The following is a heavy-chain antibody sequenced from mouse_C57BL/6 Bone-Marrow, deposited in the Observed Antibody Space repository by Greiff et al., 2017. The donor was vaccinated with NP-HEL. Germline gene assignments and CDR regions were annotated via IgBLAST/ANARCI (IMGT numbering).Heavy chain of an antibody. Sequence: QVQLQQPGAELVRPGSSVKLSCKASGYTFTSYWMDWVKQRPGQGLEWIGNIYPSDSETHYNQKFKDKATLTVDKSSSTAYMQLSSLTSEDSAVYYCARGGDYDEEDYWGQGTTLTVSS. CDR3: ARGGDYDEEDY. CDR1: GYTFTSYW. D-gene: IGHD2-4*01. V-gene: IGHV1-61*01. CDR2: IYPSDSET. J-gene: IGHJ2*01.